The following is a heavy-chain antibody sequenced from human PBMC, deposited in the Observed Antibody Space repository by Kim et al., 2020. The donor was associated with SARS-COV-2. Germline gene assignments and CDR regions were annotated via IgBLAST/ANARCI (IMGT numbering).Heavy chain of an antibody. D-gene: IGHD3-10*01. CDR3: ARASLWFGELLSPPADY. Sequence: LKRRVTISVDTSKNQFSLKLSSVTAADTAVYYCARASLWFGELLSPPADYWGQGTLVTVSS. J-gene: IGHJ4*02. V-gene: IGHV4-34*01.